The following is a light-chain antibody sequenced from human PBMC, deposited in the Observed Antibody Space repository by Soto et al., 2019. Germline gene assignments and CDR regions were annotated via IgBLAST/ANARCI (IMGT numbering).Light chain of an antibody. V-gene: IGLV1-47*01. CDR1: RSDIGSNY. Sequence: QSVLTQPPSASGTPGQRVTISCSGSRSDIGSNYVYWYQHLPGMAPKLLIYRNDQRPSGVPVRISGSRSGTSASLAIIGLRSEDEADYYCASWDDTLSVPIFGGGTKVTVL. CDR3: ASWDDTLSVPI. CDR2: RND. J-gene: IGLJ2*01.